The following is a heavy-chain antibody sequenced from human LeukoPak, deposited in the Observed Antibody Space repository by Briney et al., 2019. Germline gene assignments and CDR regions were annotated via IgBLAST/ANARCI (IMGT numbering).Heavy chain of an antibody. CDR2: INHDGSST. Sequence: GGSLRLSCATSGFTFSTFWMHWVRQAPGKGLVWVSRINHDGSSTNYADSVKGRFTISRDNSKNTLFLQMNSLTAEDTAIYSCARPRLEYCSGGSCFDAFDIWGQGTMVTVSS. D-gene: IGHD2-15*01. V-gene: IGHV3-74*01. CDR1: GFTFSTFW. CDR3: ARPRLEYCSGGSCFDAFDI. J-gene: IGHJ3*02.